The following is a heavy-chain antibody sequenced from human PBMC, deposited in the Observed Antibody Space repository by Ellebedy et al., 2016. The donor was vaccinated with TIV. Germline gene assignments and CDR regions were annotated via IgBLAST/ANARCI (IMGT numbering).Heavy chain of an antibody. CDR2: VYTSEST. CDR3: AREKGYYYHAMDV. J-gene: IGHJ6*02. Sequence: SETLSLTXAVSGGSIIDYYWSWIRQPAGRRLEWIGRVYTSESTGVSTSYNPSVKSRISMSLDTSKNQFSLKLSSVTAADTAVYYCAREKGYYYHAMDVWGQGTTVTVSS. V-gene: IGHV4-4*07. CDR1: GGSIIDYY.